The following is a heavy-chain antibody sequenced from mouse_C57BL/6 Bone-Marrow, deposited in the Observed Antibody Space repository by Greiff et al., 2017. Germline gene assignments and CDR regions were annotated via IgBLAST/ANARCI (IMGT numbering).Heavy chain of an antibody. Sequence: VKLVESGAELARPGASVKLSCKASGYTFTSYGISWVKQRTGQGLEWIGEIYPRSGNTYYNEKFKGKATLTADKSSSTAYMELRSLTSEDSAVYFCAANWDVGWYFDVWGTGTTVTVSS. CDR2: IYPRSGNT. CDR1: GYTFTSYG. J-gene: IGHJ1*03. V-gene: IGHV1-81*01. D-gene: IGHD4-1*01. CDR3: AANWDVGWYFDV.